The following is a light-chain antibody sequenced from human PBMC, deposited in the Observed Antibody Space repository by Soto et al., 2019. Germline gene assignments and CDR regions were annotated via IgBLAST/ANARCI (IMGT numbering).Light chain of an antibody. J-gene: IGLJ2*01. Sequence: QSVLTQPASVSGSPEQSVTISCAGTRSDVGGYNYVSWYQHYPGRAPKLLIYDVSNRPSGVSSRFSGSKSGNTASLTISGLQAEDEADYYCSSYTTNDTPVFGGGTKVTVL. CDR2: DVS. CDR3: SSYTTNDTPV. CDR1: RSDVGGYNY. V-gene: IGLV2-14*03.